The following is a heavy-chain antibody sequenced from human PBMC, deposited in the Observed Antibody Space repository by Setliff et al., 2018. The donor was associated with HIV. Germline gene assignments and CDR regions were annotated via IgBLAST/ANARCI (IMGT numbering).Heavy chain of an antibody. J-gene: IGHJ4*02. CDR2: IYSDADST. V-gene: IGHV3-23*03. CDR3: AKHMNSVDYFDC. CDR1: GFTFSSYA. D-gene: IGHD1-7*01. Sequence: GGSLRLSCAASGFTFSSYALSWVRQAPGKGLEWVSVIYSDADSTYYADSVKGRFTIARDISKNTLYLQMNSLRAEDTAVYYCAKHMNSVDYFDCWGQGTQVTVSS.